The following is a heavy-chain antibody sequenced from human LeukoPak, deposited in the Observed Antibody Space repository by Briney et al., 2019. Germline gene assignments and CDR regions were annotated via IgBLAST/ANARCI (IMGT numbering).Heavy chain of an antibody. CDR3: ARSTAMVTQSNY. CDR1: GFTFSSYS. V-gene: IGHV3-21*01. Sequence: PGGSLRLSCAASGFTFSSYSMNWVRQAPGKRLEWVSSISSSSSYIYYTDSVKGRFTISRDNAKNSLYLQMNSLRAEDTAVYYCARSTAMVTQSNYWGQGTLVTVSS. CDR2: ISSSSSYI. D-gene: IGHD5-18*01. J-gene: IGHJ4*02.